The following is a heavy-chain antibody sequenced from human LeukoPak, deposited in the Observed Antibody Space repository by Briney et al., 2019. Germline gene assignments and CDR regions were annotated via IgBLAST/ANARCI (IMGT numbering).Heavy chain of an antibody. CDR2: IYYTGNT. J-gene: IGHJ4*02. CDR1: GGSITSSNW. CDR3: ARGAEYYAIWRGYAGYSDY. Sequence: SETLSLTCAVSGGSITSSNWWSWVRQPPGKGLEWIGEIYYTGNTNYNPSLKSRVTISVDKSNNQFSLNLSSVTAADTAVYFCARGAEYYAIWRGYAGYSDYWGQGISVTVSS. D-gene: IGHD3-3*01. V-gene: IGHV4-4*02.